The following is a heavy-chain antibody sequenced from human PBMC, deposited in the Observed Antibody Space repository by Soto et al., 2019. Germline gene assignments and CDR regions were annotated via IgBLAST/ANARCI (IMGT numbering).Heavy chain of an antibody. V-gene: IGHV3-53*04. CDR2: IYSGGST. Sequence: GGSLRLSCAASGFTVSSNYMSWVRQAPGKGLEWVSVIYSGGSTYYADSVKGRFTISRHNSKNTLYLQMNSLRAEDTAVYYCARVDIFRSDAFDIWGQGTMVTVSS. CDR3: ARVDIFRSDAFDI. CDR1: GFTVSSNY. J-gene: IGHJ3*02. D-gene: IGHD2-15*01.